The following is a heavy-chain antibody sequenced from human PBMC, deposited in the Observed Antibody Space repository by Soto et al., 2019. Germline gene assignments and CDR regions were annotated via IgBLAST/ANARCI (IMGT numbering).Heavy chain of an antibody. V-gene: IGHV3-33*01. CDR3: ASVGPPTTAKDYYYYYYMDV. CDR1: GFTFSSYG. Sequence: GGSLRLSCAASGFTFSSYGMHWVRQAPGKGLEWVAVIWYDGSNKYYADSVKGRFTISRDNSKNTLYLKMNSLRAEDTAVYYCASVGPPTTAKDYYYYYYMDVWGQGTPVTVSS. CDR2: IWYDGSNK. J-gene: IGHJ6*03. D-gene: IGHD1-1*01.